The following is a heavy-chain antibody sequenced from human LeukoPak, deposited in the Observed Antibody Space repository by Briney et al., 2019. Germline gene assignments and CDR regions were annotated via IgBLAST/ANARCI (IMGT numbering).Heavy chain of an antibody. J-gene: IGHJ6*03. V-gene: IGHV3-20*04. CDR1: GFTFDDYG. Sequence: GGSLRLSCAASGFTFDDYGMSWVRQAPGKGLEWVSGINWNGGSTGYADSVKGRFTISRDNAKNSLYLQMNSLRAEDTALCYCAREAVRGNYYYYYMDVWGKGTTVTVSS. CDR3: AREAVRGNYYYYYMDV. D-gene: IGHD3-16*01. CDR2: INWNGGST.